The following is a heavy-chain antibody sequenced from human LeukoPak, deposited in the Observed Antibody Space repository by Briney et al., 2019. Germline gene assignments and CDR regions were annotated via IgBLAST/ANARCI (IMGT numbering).Heavy chain of an antibody. CDR1: GFTFSSYA. V-gene: IGHV3-53*01. CDR3: ARDLNY. CDR2: IDTGVNT. J-gene: IGHJ4*02. Sequence: GGSLRLSCAASGFTFSSYAMSWVRQAPGKGLEWVSIIDTGVNTYYTDSVKGRFTISRDNSKNTLYLQMNSLRAEDTAMYYCARDLNYWGQGTLVTVSS.